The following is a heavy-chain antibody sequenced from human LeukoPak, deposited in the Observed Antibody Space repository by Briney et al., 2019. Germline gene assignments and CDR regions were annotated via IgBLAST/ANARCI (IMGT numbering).Heavy chain of an antibody. D-gene: IGHD3-9*01. V-gene: IGHV4-59*01. J-gene: IGHJ3*02. CDR2: IYYSGST. CDR3: ARVLRYFDYLYAFDI. CDR1: GGSISSYY. Sequence: PWETLSLTCTVSGGSISSYYWSWIRQPPGKGLEWIGYIYYSGSTNYNPSLKRRGTISVDTSKNQFSLKLSSVTAADTAVYYCARVLRYFDYLYAFDIWGQGTMVTVSS.